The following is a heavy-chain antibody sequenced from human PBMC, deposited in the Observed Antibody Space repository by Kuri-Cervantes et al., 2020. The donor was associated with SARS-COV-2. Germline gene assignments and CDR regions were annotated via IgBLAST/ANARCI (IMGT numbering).Heavy chain of an antibody. J-gene: IGHJ2*01. CDR1: GFTFSSYA. D-gene: IGHD6-13*01. V-gene: IGHV3-30*04. CDR3: ARGSFARSSWQDWYFDL. Sequence: GESLKISCAASGFTFSSYAMHWVRQAPGKGLEWVAVISYDGSNKYYADSVKGRFTISRDNSKNTLYLQMNSLRAEDTAVYYCARGSFARSSWQDWYFDLWGRGTLVTVSS. CDR2: ISYDGSNK.